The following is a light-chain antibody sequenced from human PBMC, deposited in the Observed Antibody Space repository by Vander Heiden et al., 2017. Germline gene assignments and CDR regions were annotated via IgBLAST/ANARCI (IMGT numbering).Light chain of an antibody. CDR3: AAWDDSLNGDWV. J-gene: IGLJ3*02. CDR2: SNN. Sequence: SVLTQPPSASGTPGQRVTISCSGSRSNIGSNTVNWYQQLPGTAPKLLIYSNNQRPSGVPDRFSGSKSGTSASLAISGLQSEDEADYYCAAWDDSLNGDWVVGGGTKLTVL. CDR1: RSNIGSNT. V-gene: IGLV1-44*01.